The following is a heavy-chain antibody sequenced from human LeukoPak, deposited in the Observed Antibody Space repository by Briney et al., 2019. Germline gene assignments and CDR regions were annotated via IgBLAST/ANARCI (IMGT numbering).Heavy chain of an antibody. CDR3: ARDTRYCSGGSCFDY. V-gene: IGHV4-61*02. Sequence: SETLSLTCTVSGGSISSGSYYWSWIRQPAGKGLEWIGRIYTSGSTNYNPSLKSRVTISVDTSKNQFSLKLSSVTAADTAVYYCARDTRYCSGGSCFDYWGQGTLVTVSS. D-gene: IGHD2-15*01. CDR1: GGSISSGSYY. J-gene: IGHJ4*02. CDR2: IYTSGST.